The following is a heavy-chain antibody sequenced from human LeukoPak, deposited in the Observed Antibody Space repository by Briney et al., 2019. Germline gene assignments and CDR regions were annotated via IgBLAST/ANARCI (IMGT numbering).Heavy chain of an antibody. CDR1: GFTFSSYW. Sequence: GGSLRLSCAASGFTFSSYWMHWARQAPGKGLVWVSRINSDGSSTSYADSVKGRFTVSRDNAKNTLYLQMNSLRAEDTAVYYCAKDMKMSSGYDYYYYYGMDVWGQGTTVTVSS. CDR2: INSDGSST. CDR3: AKDMKMSSGYDYYYYYGMDV. V-gene: IGHV3-74*01. D-gene: IGHD5-12*01. J-gene: IGHJ6*02.